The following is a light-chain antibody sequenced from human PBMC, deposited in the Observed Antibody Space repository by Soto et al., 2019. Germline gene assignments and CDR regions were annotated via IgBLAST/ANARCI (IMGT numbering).Light chain of an antibody. J-gene: IGKJ1*01. V-gene: IGKV1-5*03. CDR2: KAS. CDR1: QSISSW. Sequence: DIQMTQSPSTLSASVGDRVTITCRVSQSISSWLAWYQQKPGKAPKLLIYKASSLESGVPSRFSGSGSGTEFTLTISSLQPDDFATYYCQQYYSYPRTFGQGTKVEIK. CDR3: QQYYSYPRT.